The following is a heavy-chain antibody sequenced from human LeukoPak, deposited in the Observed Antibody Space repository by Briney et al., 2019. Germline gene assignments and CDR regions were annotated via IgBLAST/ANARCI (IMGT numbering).Heavy chain of an antibody. Sequence: SETLSLTCTVSGGSISSYYWSWIRQPAGKGLEWIGRIYTSGSTNYNPSLKSRVTMSVDTSKNQFSLKLSSVTATDTAVYYCARTGMTTFGGATVQEFDPWGQGTLVTVSS. CDR2: IYTSGST. D-gene: IGHD3-16*02. V-gene: IGHV4-4*07. CDR3: ARTGMTTFGGATVQEFDP. J-gene: IGHJ5*02. CDR1: GGSISSYY.